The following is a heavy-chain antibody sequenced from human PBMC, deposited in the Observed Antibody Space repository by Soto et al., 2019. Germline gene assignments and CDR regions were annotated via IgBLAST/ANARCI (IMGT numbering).Heavy chain of an antibody. Sequence: GESLKISCKGSGYNFNTYWTAWVRQMPGKGLEWMGFIYPGDSDTRYSPPFQGQVTISADKSINTAYLQWRTLKASDTAIYYCARHMEAHSHFYYGMDVWGQGTTVTVSS. J-gene: IGHJ6*02. CDR1: GYNFNTYW. CDR3: ARHMEAHSHFYYGMDV. V-gene: IGHV5-51*01. CDR2: IYPGDSDT. D-gene: IGHD3-10*01.